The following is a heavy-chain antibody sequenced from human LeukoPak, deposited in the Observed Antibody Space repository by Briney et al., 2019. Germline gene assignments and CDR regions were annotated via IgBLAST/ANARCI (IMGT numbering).Heavy chain of an antibody. CDR2: IFYNGKT. J-gene: IGHJ4*02. CDR1: GASFRSGGQY. CDR3: ARIFDV. V-gene: IGHV4-61*08. Sequence: PSETLPLTCTLSGASFRSGGQYWGWIRQTPGKGLEWIGDIFYNGKTNYNPSLKSRVTISLDTSRSQFSLRLSSVTASDTGVYYCARIFDVWGRGTLVTVSS.